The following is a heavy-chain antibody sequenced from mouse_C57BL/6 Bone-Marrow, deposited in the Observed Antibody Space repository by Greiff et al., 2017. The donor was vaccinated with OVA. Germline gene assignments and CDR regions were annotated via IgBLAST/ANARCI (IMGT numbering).Heavy chain of an antibody. V-gene: IGHV5-17*01. CDR3: ARDYGSSYGFAY. CDR1: GFTFSDYG. D-gene: IGHD1-1*01. CDR2: ISSGSSTI. J-gene: IGHJ3*01. Sequence: EVHLVESGGGLVKPGASLKLSCAASGFTFSDYGMHWVRQAPEKGLEWVAYISSGSSTIYYADTVKGRFTISRDNAKNTLFLQMTSLRSEDTAMYYCARDYGSSYGFAYWGQGTLVTVSA.